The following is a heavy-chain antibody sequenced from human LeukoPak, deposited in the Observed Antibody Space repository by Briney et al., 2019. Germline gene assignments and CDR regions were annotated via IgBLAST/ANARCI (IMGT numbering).Heavy chain of an antibody. CDR2: IYYSGST. Sequence: SETLSLTCTVSGGSISRYYWSWIRQPPGKGLEWIAYIYYSGSTNYNPSLKSRVTISVDESKNQFSLKLSSVTAADTAVYYCARRYGSGSSGTFDYWGQGTLVTVSS. CDR1: GGSISRYY. J-gene: IGHJ4*02. V-gene: IGHV4-59*01. CDR3: ARRYGSGSSGTFDY. D-gene: IGHD3-10*01.